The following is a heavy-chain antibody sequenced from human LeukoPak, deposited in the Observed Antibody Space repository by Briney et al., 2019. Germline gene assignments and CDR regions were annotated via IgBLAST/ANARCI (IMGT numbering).Heavy chain of an antibody. J-gene: IGHJ4*02. D-gene: IGHD1-26*01. CDR1: GFTFSSYA. Sequence: GGSLRLSCAASGFTFSSYAMSWVRRAPGTGLEWVSAIVGSGGSTYYADSVKGRFTISRDNSKNTLYLQMNSLRAEDTAVYYCAKAGSYWDFDYWGQGTLVTVSS. CDR2: IVGSGGST. V-gene: IGHV3-23*01. CDR3: AKAGSYWDFDY.